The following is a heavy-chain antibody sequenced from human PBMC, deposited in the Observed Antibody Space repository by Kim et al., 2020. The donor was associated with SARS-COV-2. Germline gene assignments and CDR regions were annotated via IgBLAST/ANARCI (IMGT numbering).Heavy chain of an antibody. CDR2: IGAGGIST. CDR1: GFNFNNFG. V-gene: IGHV3-23*01. Sequence: GGSLRLSCAASGFNFNNFGMHWVRQAPGKGLEWVAAIGAGGISTYDAESVKGRFTISRDNSKNTLYLEMNSLRAEDTAVYYCAKREGSTGSGYMDVWGQG. J-gene: IGHJ6*01. CDR3: AKREGSTGSGYMDV. D-gene: IGHD3-10*01.